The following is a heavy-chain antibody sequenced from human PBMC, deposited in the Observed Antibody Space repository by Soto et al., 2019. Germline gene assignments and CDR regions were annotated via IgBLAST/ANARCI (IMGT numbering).Heavy chain of an antibody. D-gene: IGHD6-19*01. CDR2: IWYDGSNK. Sequence: QVQVVESGGGVVQPGRSLRLSCTVSGFTFSGHAMHWVRQAPGKGLEWVAQIWYDGSNKYYADSVKGRFTISRDNSKKILYVQMDSLRVDDTDVYYCARDGQSLAPYALDVWGQGTSVTVSS. CDR1: GFTFSGHA. CDR3: ARDGQSLAPYALDV. J-gene: IGHJ6*02. V-gene: IGHV3-33*01.